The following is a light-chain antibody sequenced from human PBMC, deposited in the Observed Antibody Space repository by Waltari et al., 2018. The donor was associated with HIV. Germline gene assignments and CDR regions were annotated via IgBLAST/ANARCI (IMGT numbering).Light chain of an antibody. J-gene: IGKJ4*01. CDR1: EFVEIF. CDR2: NGS. V-gene: IGKV3-11*01. CDR3: QQRRAWPPT. Sequence: EIVLPQSPAPLSLSPGERATISCRASEFVEIFIGWFQQKPGQPPRLFVYNGSNRAAGIPARFTGSGSGTDFTLTISGLEPEDFAVYFCQQRRAWPPTFGGGTKVEIK.